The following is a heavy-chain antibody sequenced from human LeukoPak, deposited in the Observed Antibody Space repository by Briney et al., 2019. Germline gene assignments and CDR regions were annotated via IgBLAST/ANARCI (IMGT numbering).Heavy chain of an antibody. D-gene: IGHD3-22*01. V-gene: IGHV3-23*01. CDR2: ISGSGGST. J-gene: IGHJ4*02. CDR3: AKVRRYYDSAGY. Sequence: GGSLRLSCAASGFTFSSYAMSWVRQAPGKGLEWVSGISGSGGSTYYADSVKGRFTVSRDNSKNTLYLQMNSLRAEDTAVCYCAKVRRYYDSAGYWGQGTLVTVSS. CDR1: GFTFSSYA.